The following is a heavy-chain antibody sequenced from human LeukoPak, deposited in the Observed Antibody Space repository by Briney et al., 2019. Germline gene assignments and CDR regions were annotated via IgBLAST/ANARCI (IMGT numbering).Heavy chain of an antibody. CDR1: GGSIGSYY. CDR2: IHYSGST. CDR3: ARDGVAIGFHY. J-gene: IGHJ4*01. D-gene: IGHD3-3*01. V-gene: IGHV4-59*01. Sequence: PAETLRLSCTVSGGSIGSYYRNWIRQAPGKGLEWIGYIHYSGSTNHNSSLKSRVTISVDTSKNQYSLKLSSVTAADTAVYYCARDGVAIGFHYWGQKPGHRL.